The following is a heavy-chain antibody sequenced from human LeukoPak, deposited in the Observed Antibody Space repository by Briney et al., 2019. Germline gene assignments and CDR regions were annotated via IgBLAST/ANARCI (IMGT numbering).Heavy chain of an antibody. J-gene: IGHJ4*01. CDR2: MNPNSGNT. CDR1: GYTFSNYD. D-gene: IGHD5-24*01. Sequence: ASVKVSCKVSGYTFSNYDINWVRQATGQGLEWMGWMNPNSGNTGYAQKFQGRVTMTRDTSISTAYMELGSLTSEDTAVYYCARPKDGYTNFDYWGHGTLVTVSS. CDR3: ARPKDGYTNFDY. V-gene: IGHV1-8*01.